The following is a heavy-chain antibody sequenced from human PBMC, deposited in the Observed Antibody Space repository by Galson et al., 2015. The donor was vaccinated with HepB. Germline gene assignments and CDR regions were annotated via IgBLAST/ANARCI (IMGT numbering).Heavy chain of an antibody. CDR2: MWYDGINK. Sequence: LRLSCAASGFTFSSYGMHWVRQAPGKGLEWVALMWYDGINKYYGDSVKGRFIISRDDSKNMLYLQMNSLRAEDTAVYYCARGRHSGGSRLWVAFDFWGQGTIVTVSS. D-gene: IGHD1-26*01. CDR1: GFTFSSYG. V-gene: IGHV3-33*01. CDR3: ARGRHSGGSRLWVAFDF. J-gene: IGHJ3*01.